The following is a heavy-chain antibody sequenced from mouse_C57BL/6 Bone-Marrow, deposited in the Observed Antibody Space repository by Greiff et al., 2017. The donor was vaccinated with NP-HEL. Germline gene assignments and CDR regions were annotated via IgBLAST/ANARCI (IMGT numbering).Heavy chain of an antibody. CDR3: AAITTVPGLDAMDY. J-gene: IGHJ4*01. Sequence: QVQLQQSGAELVRPGTSVKVSCKASGYAFTNYLIEWVKQRPGQGLEWIGVINPGSGGTNYNEKFKGKATLTADKSSSTAYMQLSSLTSEDSAVYYCAAITTVPGLDAMDYWGQGTSVTVSS. V-gene: IGHV1-54*01. CDR2: INPGSGGT. D-gene: IGHD1-1*01. CDR1: GYAFTNYL.